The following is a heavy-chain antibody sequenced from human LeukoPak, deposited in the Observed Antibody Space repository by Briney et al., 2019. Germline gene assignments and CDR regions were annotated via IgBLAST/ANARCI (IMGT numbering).Heavy chain of an antibody. D-gene: IGHD3-10*02. V-gene: IGHV3-48*03. CDR2: ISSSGSTI. CDR3: AELGITMIGGV. Sequence: GSLRLSCVASGFTFSSYEMNWVRQAPGEGLEWVSYISSSGSTIYYADSVKGRFTISRDNAKNSLYLQMNSLRAEDTAVYYCAELGITMIGGVWGKGTTVTISS. CDR1: GFTFSSYE. J-gene: IGHJ6*04.